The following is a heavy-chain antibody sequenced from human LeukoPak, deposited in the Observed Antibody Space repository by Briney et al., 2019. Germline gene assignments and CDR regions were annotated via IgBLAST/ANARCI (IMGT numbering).Heavy chain of an antibody. CDR3: ARYDSLSGLFDS. Sequence: SETLSLTCTVSGGSISSYYWSWIRQPAGKGLEWIGRIYTSGSTNYNPSLRSRVTMSVDTSKNQFSLKLSSVTAADTAVYYCARYDSLSGLFDSWGQRTPVTVSS. J-gene: IGHJ4*02. CDR2: IYTSGST. CDR1: GGSISSYY. D-gene: IGHD3-3*01. V-gene: IGHV4-4*07.